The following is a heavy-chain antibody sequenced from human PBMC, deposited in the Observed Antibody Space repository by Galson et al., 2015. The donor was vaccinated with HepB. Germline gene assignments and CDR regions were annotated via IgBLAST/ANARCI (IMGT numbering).Heavy chain of an antibody. CDR1: GFTFSSYA. Sequence: SLRLSCAASGFTFSSYARSWVRQAPGKGLEWVSAISGSGCSTYYADSVKGRFTISRDNSKNTLYLQMNSLRAEDTVVYYCAKDGATTDYYYGMDVWGQGTTVTVSS. V-gene: IGHV3-23*01. J-gene: IGHJ6*02. CDR3: AKDGATTDYYYGMDV. CDR2: ISGSGCST. D-gene: IGHD5-12*01.